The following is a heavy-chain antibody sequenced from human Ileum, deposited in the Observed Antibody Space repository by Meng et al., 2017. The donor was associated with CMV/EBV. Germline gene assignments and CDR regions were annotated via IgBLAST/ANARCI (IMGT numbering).Heavy chain of an antibody. J-gene: IGHJ5*02. D-gene: IGHD6-13*01. CDR2: ISSSGHSI. CDR3: ARDVRTASAGVPFDP. CDR1: GFPFSDYY. Sequence: GESLKISCAASGFPFSDYYMSWIRQAPGQGLEWLSYISSSGHSIYYADSVKGRFTVSRDNAKNSVYLQMSSLRADDTAVYYCARDVRTASAGVPFDPWGQGTLVTVSS. V-gene: IGHV3-11*01.